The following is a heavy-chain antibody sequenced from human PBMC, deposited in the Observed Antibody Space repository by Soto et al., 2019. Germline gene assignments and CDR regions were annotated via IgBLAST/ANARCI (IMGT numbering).Heavy chain of an antibody. CDR1: GFTVSINY. D-gene: IGHD2-21*02. J-gene: IGHJ4*02. CDR2: IYSGGTT. V-gene: IGHV3-66*01. Sequence: EVQLVESGGGLVQPGGSLRLSCAASGFTVSINYMTWVRQAPGKGLEWVSVIYSGGTTYYTDSVKGRFTISRDNSKNTLYLQMNSLRAEDTAVYYSARARRCGGGACYSDSWGQGTLVTVSS. CDR3: ARARRCGGGACYSDS.